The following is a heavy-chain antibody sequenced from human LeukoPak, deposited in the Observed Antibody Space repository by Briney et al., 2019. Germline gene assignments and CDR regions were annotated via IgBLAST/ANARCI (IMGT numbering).Heavy chain of an antibody. Sequence: SETLSLTCAVYGRSFSGYYWSWIRQPPGKGLEWIGEIKHGGSTNYNPYLKSRVTISVDPSKNQFSLKLSSVTAADTAVYYCATENIVVVPAAAYNWFDPWGQGTLVTVSS. V-gene: IGHV4-34*01. D-gene: IGHD2-2*01. CDR1: GRSFSGYY. J-gene: IGHJ5*02. CDR2: IKHGGST. CDR3: ATENIVVVPAAAYNWFDP.